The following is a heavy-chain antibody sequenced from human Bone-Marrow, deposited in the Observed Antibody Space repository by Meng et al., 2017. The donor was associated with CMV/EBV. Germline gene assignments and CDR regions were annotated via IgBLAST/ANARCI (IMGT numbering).Heavy chain of an antibody. J-gene: IGHJ6*02. V-gene: IGHV4-61*01. CDR1: GGSVSSGSYY. D-gene: IGHD2-2*01. Sequence: SETLSLTCTVSGGSVSSGSYYWSWIRQPPGKGLEWIGYIYYSGSTNYNPSLKSRVTISVDTSKSQFSLKLSSVTAADTAMYYCARAFCSTTSCYWFSYYYGMDVWGQGTTVTVSS. CDR3: ARAFCSTTSCYWFSYYYGMDV. CDR2: IYYSGST.